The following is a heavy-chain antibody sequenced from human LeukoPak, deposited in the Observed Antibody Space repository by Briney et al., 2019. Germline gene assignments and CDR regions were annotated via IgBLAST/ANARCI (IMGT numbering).Heavy chain of an antibody. J-gene: IGHJ6*02. CDR2: ISGSGVST. D-gene: IGHD2-2*02. Sequence: GGSLRLSCAASGFNFSRYAMSWVRQAPGKGLEWGSSISGSGVSTFYADPVEGRFTISRDIAKNTLFLQMNGLRAENTAIYYCAKAISLGPIYYPMDVWGQGTTVTVSS. CDR3: AKAISLGPIYYPMDV. CDR1: GFNFSRYA. V-gene: IGHV3-23*01.